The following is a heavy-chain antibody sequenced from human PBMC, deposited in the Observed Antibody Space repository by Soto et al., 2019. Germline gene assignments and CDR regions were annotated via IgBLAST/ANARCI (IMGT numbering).Heavy chain of an antibody. J-gene: IGHJ4*02. CDR1: GFTFSSYA. CDR2: ISGGGETT. Sequence: EVQLLESGGGLVQPGGSLRLSCAASGFTFSSYAMWWVRQAPGKGLECVSAISGGGETTYYADSVKGRFTISRDNSKNTIYLQMNSLRAEDTAVYYCALNSGSGSYYFDYSGQGTLVTVSS. D-gene: IGHD3-10*01. CDR3: ALNSGSGSYYFDY. V-gene: IGHV3-23*01.